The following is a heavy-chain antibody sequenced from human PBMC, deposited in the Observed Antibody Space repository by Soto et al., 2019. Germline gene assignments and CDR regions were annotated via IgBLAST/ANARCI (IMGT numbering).Heavy chain of an antibody. CDR2: INNSGST. V-gene: IGHV4-34*01. CDR3: AREQRASRWFDP. Sequence: SETLSLTCAVYGRSFSGYYWSWIRHPPGKGLEWMGEINNSGSTNSNPSLKSRVTISVDTSKSQFSLKLRSVTAADTAVYYCAREQRASRWFDPWGQGTLVTVSS. D-gene: IGHD6-25*01. CDR1: GRSFSGYY. J-gene: IGHJ5*02.